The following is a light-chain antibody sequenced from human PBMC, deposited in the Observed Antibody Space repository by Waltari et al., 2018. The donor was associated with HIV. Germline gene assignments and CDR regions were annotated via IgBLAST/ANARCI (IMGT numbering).Light chain of an antibody. V-gene: IGLV7-46*01. CDR3: LLSYGGAFVI. Sequence: QAVVTPYPSLTVSPGGTVTPTCGSNTESVTSGHYPYGFQQKPGQAPRTLIYDTSNKHSWTPARFSGSLLGGKAALTLSGAQPEDEAEYYCLLSYGGAFVIFGGGTKLTVL. CDR2: DTS. CDR1: TESVTSGHY. J-gene: IGLJ2*01.